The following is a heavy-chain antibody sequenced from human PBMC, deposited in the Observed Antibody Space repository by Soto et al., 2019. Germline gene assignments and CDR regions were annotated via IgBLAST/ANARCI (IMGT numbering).Heavy chain of an antibody. CDR1: GFTFTRYS. V-gene: IGHV3-21*06. CDR3: ARESQDRTSNFDY. J-gene: IGHJ4*02. CDR2: ISSTTNYI. Sequence: GGSLRLSCAASGFTFTRYSMNWVRQAPGKGLEWVSSISSTTNYIYYGDSMKGRFTISRDNAKNSLYLEMNSLRAEDTAVYYCARESQDRTSNFDYWGQGTPVTFSS.